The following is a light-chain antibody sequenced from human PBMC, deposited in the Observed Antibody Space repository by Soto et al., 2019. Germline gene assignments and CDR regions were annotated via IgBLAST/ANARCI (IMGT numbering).Light chain of an antibody. CDR3: AAWDDRLNGYV. Sequence: QSVLTQPPSASGTPGQRVTISCSGSSSNIGSNTVNWYQQLPGTAPKLLIYSNNQRPSGVPDRFSGSKSGTSASLAISGLQSEDEADYYCAAWDDRLNGYVFGTVTKVTVL. J-gene: IGLJ1*01. CDR1: SSNIGSNT. CDR2: SNN. V-gene: IGLV1-44*01.